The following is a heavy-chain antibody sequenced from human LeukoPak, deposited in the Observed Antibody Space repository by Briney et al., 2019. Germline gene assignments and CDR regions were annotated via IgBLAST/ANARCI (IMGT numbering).Heavy chain of an antibody. CDR2: ISPKRGVT. J-gene: IGHJ3*01. V-gene: IGHV1-2*02. D-gene: IGHD4-17*01. CDR1: GYTFTDYY. CDR3: ARERNYGDYGNAFDV. Sequence: GASVKVSCKASGYTFTDYYIHWMRQAPGQGLEWMGWISPKRGVTTYAQKFQGRVTMTRDTSITTAYMELTRLRSDDTTIYYCARERNYGDYGNAFDVWGQGTKVTVSS.